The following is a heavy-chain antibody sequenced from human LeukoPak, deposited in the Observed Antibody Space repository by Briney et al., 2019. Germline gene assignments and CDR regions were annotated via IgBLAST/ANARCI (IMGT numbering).Heavy chain of an antibody. V-gene: IGHV1-18*01. CDR1: GYTFTSYG. D-gene: IGHD3-9*01. J-gene: IGHJ4*02. Sequence: GASLKVACKASGYTFTSYGISWVRQAPGQGLEWMGWISAYNGNTNYAQKLQGRVTMTTDTSTTTAYMELRSLRSDDTAVYYCARNATGYPPNYWGQGTLVTVSS. CDR2: ISAYNGNT. CDR3: ARNATGYPPNY.